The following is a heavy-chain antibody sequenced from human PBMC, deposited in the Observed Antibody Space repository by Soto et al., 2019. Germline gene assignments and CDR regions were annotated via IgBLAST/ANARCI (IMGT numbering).Heavy chain of an antibody. CDR3: TRENPECYGGRCYPPFFDY. Sequence: GGSLRLSCAPSAIAFSRYWMTWVRQAPGKGLEWVANINQDGSEKHYVDSVRGRFTISRDNAKNSLYLQMNSLRAEDTAVYYCTRENPECYGGRCYPPFFDYWGPGALVTVSS. V-gene: IGHV3-7*01. D-gene: IGHD2-15*01. CDR1: AIAFSRYW. J-gene: IGHJ4*02. CDR2: INQDGSEK.